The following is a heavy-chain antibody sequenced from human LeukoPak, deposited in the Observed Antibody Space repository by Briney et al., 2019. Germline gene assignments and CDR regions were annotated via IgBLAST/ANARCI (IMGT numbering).Heavy chain of an antibody. CDR3: ARDSLWVVPVAIYYYMDV. J-gene: IGHJ6*03. D-gene: IGHD2-2*01. CDR2: IYYSGST. Sequence: PSETLSLTCTVSGGSISSYYWSWIRQPPGKGLEWIGYIYYSGSTNYNPSLKSRVTISVDTSKNQFSLKLSSVTAADTAVYYCARDSLWVVPVAIYYYMDVWGKGTTVTVSS. CDR1: GGSISSYY. V-gene: IGHV4-59*01.